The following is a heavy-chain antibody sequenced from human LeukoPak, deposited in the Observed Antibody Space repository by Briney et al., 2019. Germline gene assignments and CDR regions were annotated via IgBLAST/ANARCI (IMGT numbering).Heavy chain of an antibody. Sequence: ASVKVSYKASGYTFTIYGISWVRQAPGQGREWMGWISAYNGNTNYTQKLQGRVTMTTDTSTSTDYMELRVLRSDNTAVYYCARDRNRYYFDYWGQGTLVTVSS. CDR3: ARDRNRYYFDY. CDR1: GYTFTIYG. V-gene: IGHV1-18*01. CDR2: ISAYNGNT. J-gene: IGHJ4*02. D-gene: IGHD1-14*01.